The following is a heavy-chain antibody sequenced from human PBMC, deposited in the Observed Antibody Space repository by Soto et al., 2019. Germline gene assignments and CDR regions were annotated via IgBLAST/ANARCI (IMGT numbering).Heavy chain of an antibody. CDR2: MNPNSGNT. Sequence: ASVKVSCKTSGNTFTSYDINWVRQATGQGLEWMGWMNPNSGNTGYAQKFQGRVTITADESTSTAYMELSSLRSEDTAVYYCARALKYYDFWSGSAWGQGTLVTVSS. CDR1: GNTFTSYD. J-gene: IGHJ5*02. CDR3: ARALKYYDFWSGSA. D-gene: IGHD3-3*01. V-gene: IGHV1-8*01.